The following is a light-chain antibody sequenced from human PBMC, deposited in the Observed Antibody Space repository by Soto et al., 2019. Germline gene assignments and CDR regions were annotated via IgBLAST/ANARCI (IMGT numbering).Light chain of an antibody. CDR1: QGINDN. J-gene: IGKJ4*01. CDR3: LQHNSYPLT. CDR2: GAF. V-gene: IGKV1-17*03. Sequence: DIHMTQAPSAVSASVGDRVTITCRASQGINDNLAWFQQKPGQVPKRLIYGAFSLQRGVPSRFSGSGSGTEFTLTISSLQPEDFATYYCLQHNSYPLTFGGGTKVDIK.